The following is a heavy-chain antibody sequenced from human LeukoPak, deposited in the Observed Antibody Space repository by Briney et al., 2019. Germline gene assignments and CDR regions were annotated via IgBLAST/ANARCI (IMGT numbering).Heavy chain of an antibody. J-gene: IGHJ4*02. D-gene: IGHD2-2*01. CDR3: ARGFTIVPAVFDY. CDR2: IYYSGST. V-gene: IGHV4-30-4*08. CDR1: GGSISSGDYY. Sequence: SQTLSLTCTVFGGSISSGDYYWSWIRQPPGKGLEWIGYIYYSGSTYYNPSLKSRVTISVDTSKNQFSLKLSSVTAADTAVYYCARGFTIVPAVFDYWGQGTLVTVSS.